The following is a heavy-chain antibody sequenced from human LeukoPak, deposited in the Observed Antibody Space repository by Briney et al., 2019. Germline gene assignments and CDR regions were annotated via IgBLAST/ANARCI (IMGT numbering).Heavy chain of an antibody. D-gene: IGHD3-3*01. CDR2: FYYSGST. V-gene: IGHV4-39*07. CDR3: ARGYDFWSGLVGGWFDP. CDR1: GGSISSSSYY. J-gene: IGHJ5*02. Sequence: SETLSLTCTVSGGSISSSSYYWGWIRQPPGKGLEWIGSFYYSGSTDYNPSLKSRVTISVDTSNNQLSLKLSSVTAADTAVYYCARGYDFWSGLVGGWFDPWGQGTLVTVSS.